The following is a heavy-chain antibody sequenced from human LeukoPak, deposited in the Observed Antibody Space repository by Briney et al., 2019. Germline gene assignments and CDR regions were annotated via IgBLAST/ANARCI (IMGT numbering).Heavy chain of an antibody. J-gene: IGHJ4*02. CDR3: ARESGDILVVPYY. D-gene: IGHD2-2*01. CDR2: MSPISGNT. V-gene: IGHV1-8*01. CDR1: GYTFTSYD. Sequence: ASVKVSCKASGYTFTSYDINWVRQAAGQGLEWMGWMSPISGNTGYAQKFQGRLTMTRSTAINTAYLELSGLRSEDTAVYYCARESGDILVVPYYWGQGTLVTVSS.